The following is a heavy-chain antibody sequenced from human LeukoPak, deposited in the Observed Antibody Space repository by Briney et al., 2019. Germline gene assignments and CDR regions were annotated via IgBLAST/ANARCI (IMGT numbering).Heavy chain of an antibody. CDR2: ISAYNGNT. J-gene: IGHJ6*03. CDR1: GYTFTSYG. Sequence: ALVKVSCKAFGYTFTSYGISWVRQAPGQGLEWMGWISAYNGNTNYAQKLQGRVTMSTDTSTSTAYMELRSLRSDDTAVYYCARRPYSSSSGNYYYYMDVWGKGTTVTVSS. V-gene: IGHV1-18*01. CDR3: ARRPYSSSSGNYYYYMDV. D-gene: IGHD6-6*01.